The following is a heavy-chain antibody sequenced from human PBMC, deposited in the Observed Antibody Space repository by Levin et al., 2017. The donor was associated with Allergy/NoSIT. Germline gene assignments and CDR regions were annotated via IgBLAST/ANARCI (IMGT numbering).Heavy chain of an antibody. CDR2: VVASGART. D-gene: IGHD4-17*01. V-gene: IGHV3-23*01. Sequence: GGSLRLSCAASGFTFSSYAMSWVRQAPGKGLEWVSSVVASGARTYYADSVKGRFTISRDNSKNTLFLQMNTLRAEDTALYYCAKAFLYADYSYYFDFWGQGTLVTVSS. CDR1: GFTFSSYA. CDR3: AKAFLYADYSYYFDF. J-gene: IGHJ4*02.